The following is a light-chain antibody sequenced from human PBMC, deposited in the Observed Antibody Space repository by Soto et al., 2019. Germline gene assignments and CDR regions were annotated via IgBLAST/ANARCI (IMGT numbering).Light chain of an antibody. V-gene: IGKV3-20*01. CDR1: QSVSSSY. CDR3: QQYGSSSIT. CDR2: GAS. Sequence: EIVLTQSPGTLSLSPGERATLSCRASQSVSSSYLAWYQQKPGQAPRLLIYGASSRATGIPDGFSGSGSGTHLTLTISRLEPEDFAVYYCQQYGSSSITFGQGTRPEIK. J-gene: IGKJ5*01.